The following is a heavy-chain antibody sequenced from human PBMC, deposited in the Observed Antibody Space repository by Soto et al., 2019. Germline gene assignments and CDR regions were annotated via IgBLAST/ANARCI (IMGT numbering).Heavy chain of an antibody. CDR3: XXXXXXXXXXXXDY. CDR2: ISAYNDNT. Sequence: QVQLVQSGAEVKKPGASVKVSCRASGFTFTSXXXXXXXXXXXXXXXWMGWISAYNDNTNYAQKLQGRVTMTTDTXXXXXXXXXXXXXXXXXXXXXXXXXXXXXXXXXXDYWGQGTLVTVSS. V-gene: IGHV1-18*01. CDR1: GFTFTSXX. J-gene: IGHJ4*02.